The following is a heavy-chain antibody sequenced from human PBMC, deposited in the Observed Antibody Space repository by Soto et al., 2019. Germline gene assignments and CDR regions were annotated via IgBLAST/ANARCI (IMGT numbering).Heavy chain of an antibody. CDR3: ARDTTLYDILTGYSVAWFDP. CDR2: IYYSGST. D-gene: IGHD3-9*01. Sequence: SETLSLTCTVSGGSVSSGGYYWSWIRQPPXKGLEWIGYIYYSGSTNYNPSLKSRVTISVDTSKNQFSLKLSSVTAADTAVYYCARDTTLYDILTGYSVAWFDPWGQGTLVTVSS. CDR1: GGSVSSGGYY. V-gene: IGHV4-61*08. J-gene: IGHJ5*02.